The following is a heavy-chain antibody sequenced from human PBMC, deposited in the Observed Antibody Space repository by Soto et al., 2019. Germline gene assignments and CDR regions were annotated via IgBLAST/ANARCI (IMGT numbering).Heavy chain of an antibody. V-gene: IGHV1-2*04. J-gene: IGHJ4*02. CDR3: ARAHGKGPFDY. CDR2: INPNSGGT. Sequence: ASVKVSCKASGYTFTGYYMHWVRQAPGQGLGWMGWINPNSGGTNYAQKFQGWVTMTRDTSISTAYMELSRLRSDDTAVYYCARAHGKGPFDYCGKGTLVTVSS. CDR1: GYTFTGYY.